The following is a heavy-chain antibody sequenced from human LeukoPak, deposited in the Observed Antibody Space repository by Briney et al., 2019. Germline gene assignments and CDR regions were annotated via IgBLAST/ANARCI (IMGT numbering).Heavy chain of an antibody. Sequence: GRSLRLSCAASGFTFDDYAMHWVRQAPGKGLEWVSGISWHSGSKGYADSVKGRFTISRDNAKNSLYLQMNSLRPDDTALYYCAKVVAGSGWSSFDYWGQGTLVTVSS. V-gene: IGHV3-9*01. CDR3: AKVVAGSGWSSFDY. CDR2: ISWHSGSK. CDR1: GFTFDDYA. J-gene: IGHJ4*02. D-gene: IGHD6-19*01.